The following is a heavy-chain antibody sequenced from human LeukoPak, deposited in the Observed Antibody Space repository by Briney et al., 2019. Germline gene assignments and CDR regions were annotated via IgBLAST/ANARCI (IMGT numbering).Heavy chain of an antibody. Sequence: SQTLSLTCTVSAGSISSGGYYWSWIRQHPGKGLEGIGYIYYSGSTYYNPCLKSRVTISVDTSKNQFSLKLSSVTAADTAVYYCARDPRWFGAPYGMDVWGQGTTVSVSS. CDR1: AGSISSGGYY. J-gene: IGHJ6*02. CDR2: IYYSGST. D-gene: IGHD3-10*01. V-gene: IGHV4-31*03. CDR3: ARDPRWFGAPYGMDV.